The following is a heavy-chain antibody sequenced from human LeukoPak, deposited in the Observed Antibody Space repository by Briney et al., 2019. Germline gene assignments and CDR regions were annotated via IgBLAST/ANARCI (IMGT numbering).Heavy chain of an antibody. J-gene: IGHJ4*02. CDR3: AKDGGDDILTGYFDY. CDR2: ISWNSGSI. Sequence: GGSLRLSCAASGFTFDDYAMHWVRQAPGKGLEWVSGISWNSGSIGYADSVKGRFTISRDNAKNSLYLQMNSLRAEDTAVYYCAKDGGDDILTGYFDYWGQGTLVTVSS. V-gene: IGHV3-9*01. D-gene: IGHD3-9*01. CDR1: GFTFDDYA.